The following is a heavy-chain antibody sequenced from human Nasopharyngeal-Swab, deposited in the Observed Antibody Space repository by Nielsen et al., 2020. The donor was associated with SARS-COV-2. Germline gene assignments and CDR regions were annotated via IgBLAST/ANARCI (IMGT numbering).Heavy chain of an antibody. CDR3: WGELLRRYYYYGMDV. D-gene: IGHD1-26*01. V-gene: IGHV3-30-3*01. CDR2: ISYDGSNK. CDR1: GFTFSSYA. J-gene: IGHJ6*02. Sequence: GESLKISCAAPGFTFSSYAMHWVRQAPGKGLEWVAVISYDGSNKYYADSVKGRFTISRDNSKNTLYLQMNSLRAEDTAVYYCWGELLRRYYYYGMDVWGQGTTVTVSS.